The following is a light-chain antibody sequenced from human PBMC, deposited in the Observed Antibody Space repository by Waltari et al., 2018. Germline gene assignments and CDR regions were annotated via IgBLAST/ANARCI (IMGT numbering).Light chain of an antibody. CDR2: DVS. CDR3: CSYAGSVV. V-gene: IGLV2-11*01. CDR1: SSAVGGFNH. Sequence: QSALTQPRSVSGSPGQSVTIPCPGTSSAVGGFNHVSWYQQHPGKAPKLMIYDVSKRPSGVPDRFSGSKSGNTASLTISGLQAEDEADYYCCSYAGSVVFGGGTKLTVL. J-gene: IGLJ2*01.